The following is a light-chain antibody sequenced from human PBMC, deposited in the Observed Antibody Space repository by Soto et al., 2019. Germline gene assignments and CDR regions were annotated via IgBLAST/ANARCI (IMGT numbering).Light chain of an antibody. CDR2: AAS. Sequence: DIQMTQCPTTLSASVGDGVTITCRASQSISSYVSWYQQKPGKAPKLLIYAASRLQSGVPSRFSGSRSGTDFTLTISSLQPEDFATYYCQQSYSRVTFGQGTKVDIK. CDR3: QQSYSRVT. J-gene: IGKJ1*01. V-gene: IGKV1-39*01. CDR1: QSISSY.